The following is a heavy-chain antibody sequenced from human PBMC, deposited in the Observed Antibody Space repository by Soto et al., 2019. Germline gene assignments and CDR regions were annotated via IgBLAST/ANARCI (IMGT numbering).Heavy chain of an antibody. CDR2: INPSGGST. CDR1: GYTFTSYY. D-gene: IGHD7-27*01. Sequence: ASVKVSCKASGYTFTSYYMHWVRQAPGQGLEWMGIINPSGGSTSYAQKFQGRVTMTRDTSTSTVYMELSSLRSADTAVYYCVGAPNWAYFDFWGLGTLVTVSS. V-gene: IGHV1-46*01. CDR3: VGAPNWAYFDF. J-gene: IGHJ4*02.